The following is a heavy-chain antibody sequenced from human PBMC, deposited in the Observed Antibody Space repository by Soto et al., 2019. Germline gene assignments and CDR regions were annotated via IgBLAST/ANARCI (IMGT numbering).Heavy chain of an antibody. V-gene: IGHV3-9*01. CDR3: TKDKGDYYWGRPFVY. D-gene: IGHD3-16*01. CDR1: GFSFDDYG. J-gene: IGHJ4*02. Sequence: DVQLVESGGGLVQPGRSLRLSCAASGFSFDDYGMHWVRQAPGKGLEWVAGISWNSNTLGYADSVKGRFTIYRDNAKNSLYLQMNSQRAEDTALYFCTKDKGDYYWGRPFVYWGQGTLVTVSS. CDR2: ISWNSNTL.